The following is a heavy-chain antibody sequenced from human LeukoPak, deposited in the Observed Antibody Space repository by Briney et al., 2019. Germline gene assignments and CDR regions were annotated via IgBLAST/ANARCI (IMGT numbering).Heavy chain of an antibody. CDR1: GHAPSDHY. V-gene: IGHV1-2*02. CDR3: ATETFDC. Sequence: ASVKVSCKASGHAPSDHYIHWVRQAPGQGLEWMGWINPNNGVSDYAQKFQGRVTMTRDTSTSTAFMDLSSLRFDDTAVYYCATETFDCWGQGTLVTVSS. CDR2: INPNNGVS. J-gene: IGHJ4*02.